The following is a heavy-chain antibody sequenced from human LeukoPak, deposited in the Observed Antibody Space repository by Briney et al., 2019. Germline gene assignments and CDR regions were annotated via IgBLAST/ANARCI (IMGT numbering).Heavy chain of an antibody. CDR3: ARAPDIVATIEADY. CDR1: GYTFTGYY. Sequence: ASVKVSCKASGYTFTGYYIHWVRQAPGQGLEWMGWINPNSGDTHYAQKFQGRVAMTSDTSINTAYMDLSRLRSDDTAVYYCARAPDIVATIEADYWGRGTLVTVSS. V-gene: IGHV1-2*02. D-gene: IGHD5-12*01. J-gene: IGHJ4*02. CDR2: INPNSGDT.